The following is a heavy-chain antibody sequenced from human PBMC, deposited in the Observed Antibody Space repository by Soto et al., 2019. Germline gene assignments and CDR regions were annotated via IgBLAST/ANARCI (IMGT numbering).Heavy chain of an antibody. D-gene: IGHD3-3*01. J-gene: IGHJ4*02. CDR1: GDSITTYC. CDR3: ARSAYDFWSGSMGGYFDY. Sequence: SETLSLTCSVSGDSITTYCWSWIRQPPEKGLEWIGYIYYSGSTYYNPSLKSRVTISVDTSKNQFSLKLSSVTAADTAVYYCARSAYDFWSGSMGGYFDYWGQGTLVTVSS. V-gene: IGHV4-59*06. CDR2: IYYSGST.